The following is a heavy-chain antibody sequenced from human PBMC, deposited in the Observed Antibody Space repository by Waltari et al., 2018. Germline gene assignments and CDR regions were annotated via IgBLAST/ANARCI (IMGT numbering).Heavy chain of an antibody. CDR2: AHDSGIT. Sequence: QVQLQQWGAGLLKPSETLSLMCGVSGVSLSGYYWSWIRQPPGKGLEWIGEAHDSGITTYNPSLKSRVSILLDTSKNQFSLKLTSVTAADVAVYYCARGAAKAVAGTFWFDPWGQGTPVTVSS. J-gene: IGHJ5*02. CDR3: ARGAAKAVAGTFWFDP. CDR1: GVSLSGYY. V-gene: IGHV4-34*01. D-gene: IGHD6-19*01.